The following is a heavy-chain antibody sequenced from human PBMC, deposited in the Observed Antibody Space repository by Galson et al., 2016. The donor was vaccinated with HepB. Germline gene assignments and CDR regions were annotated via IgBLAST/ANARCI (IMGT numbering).Heavy chain of an antibody. J-gene: IGHJ5*02. CDR2: IFHAGAT. V-gene: IGHV4-4*02. CDR1: GMSISNYNW. Sequence: ETLSLTCDVSGMSISNYNWWRWVRQPPGQGLEWIGEIFHAGATNYNPSPKRRVIISLDFSENQVSLRVSPVNAADTAVDYCVKVGDDHLDPWGQGTLVTVSS. CDR3: VKVGDDHLDP. D-gene: IGHD3-16*01.